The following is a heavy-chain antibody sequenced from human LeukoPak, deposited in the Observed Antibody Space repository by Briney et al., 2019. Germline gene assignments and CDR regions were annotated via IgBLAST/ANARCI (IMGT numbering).Heavy chain of an antibody. Sequence: ASVKVSCKASGYTFTGYYMHWVRQAPGQGLEWMGWINPNSGGTNYAQKFQGRVTTTRDTSISTAYMELSRLRSDDTAVYYCARVRGSSGWYSAVGYWGQGTLVTVSS. J-gene: IGHJ4*02. CDR3: ARVRGSSGWYSAVGY. V-gene: IGHV1-2*02. D-gene: IGHD6-19*01. CDR1: GYTFTGYY. CDR2: INPNSGGT.